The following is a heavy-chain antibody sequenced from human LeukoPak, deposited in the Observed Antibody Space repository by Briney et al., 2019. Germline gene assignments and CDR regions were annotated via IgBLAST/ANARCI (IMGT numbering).Heavy chain of an antibody. CDR1: GFTFSSYA. CDR3: AKDGGSSSLTYYYYMDV. D-gene: IGHD6-6*01. J-gene: IGHJ6*03. V-gene: IGHV3-23*01. CDR2: ISGSGGST. Sequence: AGGSLRLSCAASGFTFSSYAMSRVRQAPGKGLEWVSAISGSGGSTYYADSVKGRFTISRDNSKNTLYLQMNSLRAEDTAVYYCAKDGGSSSLTYYYYMDVWGKGTTVTVSS.